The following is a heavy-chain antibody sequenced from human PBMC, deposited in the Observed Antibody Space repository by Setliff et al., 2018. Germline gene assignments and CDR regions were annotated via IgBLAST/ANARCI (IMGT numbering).Heavy chain of an antibody. V-gene: IGHV1-69*05. D-gene: IGHD3-9*01. J-gene: IGHJ4*02. CDR2: IIPRFATA. Sequence: GASVKVSCKASGTTFSSYAITWVRQAPGQGLEWMGEIIPRFATANYAQKFQGRVTITTDEFTSTVYMELSSLRSEDTAVYYCAARGSNILTGYYHYWGQGTLVTVSS. CDR3: AARGSNILTGYYHY. CDR1: GTTFSSYA.